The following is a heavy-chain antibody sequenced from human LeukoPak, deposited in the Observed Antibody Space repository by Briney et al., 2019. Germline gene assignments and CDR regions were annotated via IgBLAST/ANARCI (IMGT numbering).Heavy chain of an antibody. J-gene: IGHJ6*03. Sequence: PSETLSLTRAVYGGSFSGYYWSWIRQPPGKGLEWIGEINHSGSTNYNPSLKSRVTISVDTSKNQFSLKLSSVTAADTAVYYCARISPPMDVWGKGTTVTVSS. CDR3: ARISPPMDV. V-gene: IGHV4-34*01. CDR2: INHSGST. D-gene: IGHD3-3*02. CDR1: GGSFSGYY.